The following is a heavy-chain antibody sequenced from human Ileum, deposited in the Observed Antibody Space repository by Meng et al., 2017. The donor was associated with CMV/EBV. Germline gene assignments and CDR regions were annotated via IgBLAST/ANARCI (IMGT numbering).Heavy chain of an antibody. CDR3: VHRSYSGQDDY. J-gene: IGHJ4*02. Sequence: QIPLKEPGPTLVKPTQTLTLTCTFSGFSFSTSKAGVGWIRLPPGKALEWLALIYWDDDTRYNPSLKTRLTITKDTSKNQVILTMTKMDPADTATYFCVHRSYSGQDDYWGQGALVTVSS. CDR1: GFSFSTSKAG. V-gene: IGHV2-5*02. D-gene: IGHD5-12*01. CDR2: IYWDDDT.